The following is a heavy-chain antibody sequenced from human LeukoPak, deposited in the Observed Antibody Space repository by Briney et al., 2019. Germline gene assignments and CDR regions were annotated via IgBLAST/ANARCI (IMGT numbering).Heavy chain of an antibody. J-gene: IGHJ6*02. V-gene: IGHV3-48*02. Sequence: GGSLRLSCAASGFTFSSYSMNWVRQAPGKGLEWVSYISSSSSTIYYADSVKGRFTISRDNAKNSLYLQMNSLRDEDTAVYYCAREDYGDYAESGMDVWGRGTTVTVSS. D-gene: IGHD4-17*01. CDR1: GFTFSSYS. CDR2: ISSSSSTI. CDR3: AREDYGDYAESGMDV.